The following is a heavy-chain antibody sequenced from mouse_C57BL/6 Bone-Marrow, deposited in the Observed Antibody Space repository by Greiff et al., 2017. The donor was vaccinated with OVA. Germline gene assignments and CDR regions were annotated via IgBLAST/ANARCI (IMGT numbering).Heavy chain of an antibody. J-gene: IGHJ4*01. CDR1: GFTFSDYG. CDR3: ARSPYYYGSSLYAMDY. Sequence: DVKLVESGGGLVKPGGSLKLSCAASGFTFSDYGMHWVRQAPEKGLEWVAYISSGSSTIYYADTVKGRFTISRDNAKNTLFLQMTSLRSEDTAMYYCARSPYYYGSSLYAMDYWGQGTSVTVSS. CDR2: ISSGSSTI. V-gene: IGHV5-17*01. D-gene: IGHD1-1*01.